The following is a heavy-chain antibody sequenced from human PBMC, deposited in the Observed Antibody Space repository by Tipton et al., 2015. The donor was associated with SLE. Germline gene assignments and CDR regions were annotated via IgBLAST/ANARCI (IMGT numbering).Heavy chain of an antibody. CDR2: ISGSGGST. V-gene: IGHV3-23*01. CDR3: AKDQWLVRRYFQH. D-gene: IGHD6-19*01. CDR1: GFTFSSYA. Sequence: EASGFTFSSYAMSWVRQAPGKGLEWVSAISGSGGSTYYADSVKGRFTISRDNSKNTLYLQMNSLRAEDTAVYYCAKDQWLVRRYFQHWGQGTLVTVSS. J-gene: IGHJ1*01.